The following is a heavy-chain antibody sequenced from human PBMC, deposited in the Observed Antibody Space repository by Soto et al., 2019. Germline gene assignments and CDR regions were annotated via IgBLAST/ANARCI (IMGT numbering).Heavy chain of an antibody. CDR2: INHSGST. D-gene: IGHD3-10*01. J-gene: IGHJ4*02. Sequence: SETLSLTCAVYGGSFSGYYWSWIRQPPWKGLEWIGEINHSGSTNYNPSLKSRVTISVDTSKNQFSLKLSSVTAADTAVYYCARGLRPVRGVDYWGQGTRVTVSS. CDR1: GGSFSGYY. CDR3: ARGLRPVRGVDY. V-gene: IGHV4-34*01.